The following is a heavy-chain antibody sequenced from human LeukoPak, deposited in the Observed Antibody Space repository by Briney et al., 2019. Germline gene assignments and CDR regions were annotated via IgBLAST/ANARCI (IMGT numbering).Heavy chain of an antibody. CDR3: AKVSTELVFDY. V-gene: IGHV3-30*02. Sequence: GGSLRLSCAASGFSFSSYGMHWVRQAPGKGLEWVSFIRYDESYKYYADSVKGRFTISRDNSKNTLYLQMHSLRAEDTAVYYCAKVSTELVFDYWGQGTLVTVSS. CDR1: GFSFSSYG. J-gene: IGHJ4*02. CDR2: IRYDESYK. D-gene: IGHD1-14*01.